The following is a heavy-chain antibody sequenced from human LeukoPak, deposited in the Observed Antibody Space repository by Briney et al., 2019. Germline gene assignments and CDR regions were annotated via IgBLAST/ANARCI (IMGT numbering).Heavy chain of an antibody. Sequence: ASVKVSCKASGYTFTNYGTSWVRQAPGQGLDWMGWISAYNGNKVYAQELQGRVTMTTDTSTSTAYMELRSLRSDDTAVYYCARRGSSWFLDAFDIWGQGTMVTVSS. CDR1: GYTFTNYG. CDR3: ARRGSSWFLDAFDI. CDR2: ISAYNGNK. D-gene: IGHD6-13*01. J-gene: IGHJ3*02. V-gene: IGHV1-18*01.